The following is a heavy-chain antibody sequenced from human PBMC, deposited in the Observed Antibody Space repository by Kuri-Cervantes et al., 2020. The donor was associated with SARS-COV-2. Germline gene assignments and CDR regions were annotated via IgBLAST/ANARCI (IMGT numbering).Heavy chain of an antibody. V-gene: IGHV4-39*01. CDR1: GGSISSGSYY. J-gene: IGHJ6*03. D-gene: IGHD3-3*01. Sequence: SETLSLTCTVSGGSISSGSYYWSWIRQPPGKGLEWIGSIYYSGSTYYNPSLKSRVTISVDTSKNQFSLKLSSVTAADTAVYYCARVGRFLEWLLSVGGYYYYMDVWGKGTTVTVSS. CDR2: IYYSGST. CDR3: ARVGRFLEWLLSVGGYYYYMDV.